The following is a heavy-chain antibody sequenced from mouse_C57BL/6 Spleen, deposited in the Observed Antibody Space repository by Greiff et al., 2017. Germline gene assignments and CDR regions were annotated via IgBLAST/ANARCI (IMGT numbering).Heavy chain of an antibody. CDR2: IYPGDGDT. J-gene: IGHJ4*01. Sequence: QVQLQQSGPELVKPGASVKISCKASGYAFSSSWMNWVKQRPGKGLEWIGRIYPGDGDTNYNGKFKGKATLTADKSSSTAYMQLSSLTSEDSAVYFCARLNYGPNYYAMDYWGQGTSVTVSS. CDR3: ARLNYGPNYYAMDY. D-gene: IGHD1-2*01. V-gene: IGHV1-82*01. CDR1: GYAFSSSW.